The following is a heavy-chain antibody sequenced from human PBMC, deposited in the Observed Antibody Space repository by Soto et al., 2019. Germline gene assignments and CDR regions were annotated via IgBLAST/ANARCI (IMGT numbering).Heavy chain of an antibody. Sequence: QVQLQESGPGLVKPSQTLSLTCTVSGGSISSGGYYWSWIRQHPGKGLEWIGYIYYSGSTYYNPCLKSRVTISVDTSKNQFSLKLSSVTAADTAVYYCARGLIVGATIDYWGQGTLVTVSS. D-gene: IGHD1-26*01. V-gene: IGHV4-31*03. CDR1: GGSISSGGYY. J-gene: IGHJ4*02. CDR2: IYYSGST. CDR3: ARGLIVGATIDY.